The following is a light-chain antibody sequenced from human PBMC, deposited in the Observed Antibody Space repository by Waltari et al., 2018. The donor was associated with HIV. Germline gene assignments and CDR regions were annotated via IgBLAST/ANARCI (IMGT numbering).Light chain of an antibody. CDR3: SSYMNSGSLV. V-gene: IGLV2-14*01. CDR2: DDN. CDR1: STDFRPRNY. Sequence: QSGLTQPASISASLGQSITISCIASSTDFRPRNYISWFQHHPDKAPQLLIYDDNIRPSGIPFRLSGSRSGNTASLTISGLQVDDEGDYYCSSYMNSGSLVFGGGTKVTVL. J-gene: IGLJ3*02.